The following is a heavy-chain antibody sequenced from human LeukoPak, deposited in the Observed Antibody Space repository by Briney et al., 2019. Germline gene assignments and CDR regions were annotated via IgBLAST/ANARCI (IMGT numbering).Heavy chain of an antibody. CDR1: GGSISSYY. V-gene: IGHV4-59*01. CDR3: ARDRGYYGSGSYYKANWFDP. CDR2: IYYSGST. J-gene: IGHJ5*02. D-gene: IGHD3-10*01. Sequence: SETLSLTCTVSGGSISSYYWSWIRQPPGKGLEWIGYIYYSGSTNYNPSLKSRVTISVDTSKNQFSLKLSSVTAADTAVYYCARDRGYYGSGSYYKANWFDPWGQGTLVTVSS.